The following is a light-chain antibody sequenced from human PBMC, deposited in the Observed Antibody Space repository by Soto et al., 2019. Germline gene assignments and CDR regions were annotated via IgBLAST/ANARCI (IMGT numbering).Light chain of an antibody. CDR1: QRVTNKY. CDR3: HQYGSSPGT. Sequence: EIVLTQSPGTLSLSPGARATLSCRASQRVTNKYLAWYQQKPGRGPRLLIYGPSSRATGIPDQFSGSGSGTDFTLTIDRLEPEDSAVYYCHQYGSSPGTFGQGTKVDIK. V-gene: IGKV3-20*01. J-gene: IGKJ2*02. CDR2: GPS.